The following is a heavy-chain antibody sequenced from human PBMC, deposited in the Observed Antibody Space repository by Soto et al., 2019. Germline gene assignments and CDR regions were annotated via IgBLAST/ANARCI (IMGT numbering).Heavy chain of an antibody. D-gene: IGHD6-13*01. J-gene: IGHJ5*02. Sequence: QITLKESGPTLVKPTQTLTLTCTFSGFSLSTSGVGVGWIRQPPGKALEWLALIYWEADKRYSPSLKSRLTITKDTSKNPVVLTMTNMDPVDTATYYCAHDESGGLAAAEGWFDPWGQGTLVTVSS. CDR3: AHDESGGLAAAEGWFDP. CDR1: GFSLSTSGVG. V-gene: IGHV2-5*02. CDR2: IYWEADK.